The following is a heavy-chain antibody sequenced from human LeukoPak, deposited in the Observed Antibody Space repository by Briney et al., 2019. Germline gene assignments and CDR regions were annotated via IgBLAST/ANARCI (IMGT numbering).Heavy chain of an antibody. CDR2: IYYSGST. CDR3: ARVPLLFGGSGSYGAFDI. V-gene: IGHV4-30-4*01. CDR1: GGSISSGDYY. Sequence: SETLSLTCTVSGGSISSGDYYWSWIRQPPGKGLEWIGYIYYSGSTYYNPSLKSRVTISVDTSKNQFSLKLSSVTAADTAVYYCARVPLLFGGSGSYGAFDIWGQGTMVTVSS. J-gene: IGHJ3*02. D-gene: IGHD3-10*01.